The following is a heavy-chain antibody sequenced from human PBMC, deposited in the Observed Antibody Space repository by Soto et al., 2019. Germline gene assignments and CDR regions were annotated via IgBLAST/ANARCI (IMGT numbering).Heavy chain of an antibody. Sequence: PGGSLRLSCVASGFIFSDYAIHWAREAPGKGLVWVALISPYGGNQYYSEYAKGRFTISRDNSKNTLYLQMNDLRPDDTALYYCARENCRIAPRLFQHWGHGSLVTVSS. D-gene: IGHD6-6*01. V-gene: IGHV3-30-3*01. CDR1: GFIFSDYA. J-gene: IGHJ1*01. CDR2: ISPYGGNQ. CDR3: ARENCRIAPRLFQH.